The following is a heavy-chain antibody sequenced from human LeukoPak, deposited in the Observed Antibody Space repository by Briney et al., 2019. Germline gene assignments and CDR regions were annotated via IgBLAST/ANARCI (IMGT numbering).Heavy chain of an antibody. J-gene: IGHJ4*02. Sequence: ASVKVSCKASGYTFTSYYMHWVRQAPGQGLGWMGIINPSGGSTSYAQKFQGRVTITTDESTSTAYMELSSLRSEDTAVYYCARGSGVDTPDYWGQGTLVTVSS. CDR3: ARGSGVDTPDY. D-gene: IGHD3-3*01. CDR1: GYTFTSYY. CDR2: INPSGGST. V-gene: IGHV1-46*01.